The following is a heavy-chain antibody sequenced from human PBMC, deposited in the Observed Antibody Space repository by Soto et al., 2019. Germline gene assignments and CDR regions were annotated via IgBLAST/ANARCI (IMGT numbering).Heavy chain of an antibody. D-gene: IGHD6-19*01. CDR3: ARVAAVAGTGSEYFQH. Sequence: SETLSLTCTVSCGSISSGDYYWSWIRQPPGKGLEWIGYIYYSGSTYYNPSLKSRVTISVDTSKNQFSLKLSSVTAADTAVYYCARVAAVAGTGSEYFQHWGQGTLVTVSS. J-gene: IGHJ1*01. CDR2: IYYSGST. V-gene: IGHV4-30-4*01. CDR1: CGSISSGDYY.